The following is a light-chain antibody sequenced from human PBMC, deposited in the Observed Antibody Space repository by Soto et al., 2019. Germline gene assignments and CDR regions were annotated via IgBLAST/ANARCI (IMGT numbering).Light chain of an antibody. J-gene: IGKJ1*01. Sequence: VLTQSPATLSLSPGERATLSCRASENVRTFVDWYQQKPGQAPRLLIYGASNRATDIPARFSGSGSGTDFTRTISNLEPEDFAVYYCPLHSHWPPWTFGQGTRVEIQ. V-gene: IGKV3-11*01. CDR2: GAS. CDR3: PLHSHWPPWT. CDR1: ENVRTF.